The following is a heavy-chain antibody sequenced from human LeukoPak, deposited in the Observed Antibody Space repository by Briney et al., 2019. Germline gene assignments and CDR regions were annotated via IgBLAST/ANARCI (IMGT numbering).Heavy chain of an antibody. J-gene: IGHJ4*02. V-gene: IGHV4-34*01. CDR2: INHSGST. CDR1: VGSFSGHY. D-gene: IGHD1-26*01. CDR3: ARRPRNSGSYDGPSGLDY. Sequence: NPSETLSLTCAVYVGSFSGHYWSWIRQPPGKGLEWIGEINHSGSTNYNPSLKSRATISVDTSKNQFSLKVNSVTAADTAVYYCARRPRNSGSYDGPSGLDYWGQGNLVTVSS.